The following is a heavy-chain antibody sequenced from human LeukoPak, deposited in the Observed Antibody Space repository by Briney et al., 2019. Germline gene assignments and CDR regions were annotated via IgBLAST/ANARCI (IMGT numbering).Heavy chain of an antibody. D-gene: IGHD1-1*01. Sequence: GGSLRLSCAASGFTFSIYAMHWVRQAPGKGLEWVAVISYDGSNKYYADSVKGRFTISRDNSKNTLYLQMDSLRAEDTAVYYCARDRAAGDVWYYYYGMDVWGQGTTVTVSS. J-gene: IGHJ6*02. CDR2: ISYDGSNK. CDR1: GFTFSIYA. V-gene: IGHV3-30-3*01. CDR3: ARDRAAGDVWYYYYGMDV.